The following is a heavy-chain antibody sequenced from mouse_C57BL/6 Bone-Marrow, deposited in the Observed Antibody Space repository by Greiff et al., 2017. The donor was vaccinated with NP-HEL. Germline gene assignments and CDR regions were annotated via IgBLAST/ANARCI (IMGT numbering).Heavy chain of an antibody. V-gene: IGHV1-81*01. Sequence: QVHVKQSGAELARPGASVKLSCKASGYTFTSYGISWVKQRTGQGLEWIGEIYPRSGNTYYNEKFKGKATLTADKSSSTAYMELRSLTSEDSAVYFCARASYYDSSYFDYWGQGTTLTVSS. CDR1: GYTFTSYG. CDR2: IYPRSGNT. J-gene: IGHJ2*01. CDR3: ARASYYDSSYFDY. D-gene: IGHD1-1*01.